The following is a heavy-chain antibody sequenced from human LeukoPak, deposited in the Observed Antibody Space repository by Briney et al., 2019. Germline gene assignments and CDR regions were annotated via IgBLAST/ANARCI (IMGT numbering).Heavy chain of an antibody. V-gene: IGHV1-69*13. J-gene: IGHJ5*02. CDR2: IIPIFGTA. CDR3: ARRPVTLTTGTTGDWFDP. D-gene: IGHD1-1*01. Sequence: ASVKLSCKASGGTFSSYAISWVRQAPGQGLEWMGGIIPIFGTANYAQKFQGRVTITADESTSTAYMELSSLRSEDTAVYYCARRPVTLTTGTTGDWFDPWGQGTLVTVSS. CDR1: GGTFSSYA.